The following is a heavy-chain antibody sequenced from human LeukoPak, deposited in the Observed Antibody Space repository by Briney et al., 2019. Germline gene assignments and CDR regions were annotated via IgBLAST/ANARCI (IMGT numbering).Heavy chain of an antibody. J-gene: IGHJ5*02. D-gene: IGHD6-13*01. Sequence: PGGSLRLSCAASGFTFDDYAMHWVRQAPGKGLEWVSLISGDGGSTYYADPVKGRFTISRDNSKNSLYLQMNSLRTEDTALYYCAKDREAAAGVNWFDPWGQGTLVTVSS. V-gene: IGHV3-43*02. CDR3: AKDREAAAGVNWFDP. CDR1: GFTFDDYA. CDR2: ISGDGGST.